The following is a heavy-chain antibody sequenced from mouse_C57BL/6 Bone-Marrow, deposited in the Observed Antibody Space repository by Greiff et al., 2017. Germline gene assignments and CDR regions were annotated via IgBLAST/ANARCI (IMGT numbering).Heavy chain of an antibody. V-gene: IGHV1-69*01. CDR2: IYPSDSYT. CDR3: AREPPYYYGGSYGGEYYAMDY. D-gene: IGHD1-1*01. CDR1: GYTFTSYW. Sequence: QVQLQQSGAELVMPGASVKLSCKASGYTFTSYWMHWVKQRPGQGLEWIGEIYPSDSYTNYNQKFKGKSTLTVDKSSSTAYMQLSSLTSEDSAVYYCAREPPYYYGGSYGGEYYAMDYWGQGTSVTVSS. J-gene: IGHJ4*01.